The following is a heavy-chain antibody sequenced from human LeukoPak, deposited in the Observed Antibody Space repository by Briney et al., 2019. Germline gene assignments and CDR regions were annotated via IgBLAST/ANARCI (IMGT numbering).Heavy chain of an antibody. D-gene: IGHD3-10*01. V-gene: IGHV3-21*01. CDR3: ARVHYGSGSYPRSAAYYYYYYGMDV. Sequence: GGSLRLSCAASGFTFSSYSMNWGRQAPGKGLEWVSSISISSSYIYNADSVKGRFTISRNNAKNSLYLQMNSLRAEDTAVYYCARVHYGSGSYPRSAAYYYYYYGMDVWGKGTTVTVSS. J-gene: IGHJ6*04. CDR1: GFTFSSYS. CDR2: ISISSSYI.